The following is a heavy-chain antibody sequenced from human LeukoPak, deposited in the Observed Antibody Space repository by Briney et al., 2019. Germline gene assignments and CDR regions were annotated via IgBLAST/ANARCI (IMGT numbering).Heavy chain of an antibody. CDR1: GFPFIEYS. D-gene: IGHD1-1*01. CDR2: IGIDSGNT. Sequence: GGSLRLSCTASGFPFIEYSMNWVRQVPGKGLEWIAYIGIDSGNTKYADSVGGRFTISADKAKNSLYLQMNSLRVEDTAVYYCARDHNYAFDNWGQGTLVSVAS. V-gene: IGHV3-48*01. CDR3: ARDHNYAFDN. J-gene: IGHJ4*02.